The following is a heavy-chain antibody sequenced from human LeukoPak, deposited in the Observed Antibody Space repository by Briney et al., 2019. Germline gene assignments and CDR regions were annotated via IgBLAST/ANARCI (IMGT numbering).Heavy chain of an antibody. CDR3: ARGATIFGVAHNWFDP. J-gene: IGHJ5*02. D-gene: IGHD3-3*01. Sequence: GGSLRLSCAASGFTFSSYSMNWVRQAPGKGLEWVSYISSSSSTIYYADSVKGRFTISRDNAKNSLYLQMNSLRAEDTAVYYCARGATIFGVAHNWFDPWGQGTLVTVSS. CDR1: GFTFSSYS. CDR2: ISSSSSTI. V-gene: IGHV3-48*01.